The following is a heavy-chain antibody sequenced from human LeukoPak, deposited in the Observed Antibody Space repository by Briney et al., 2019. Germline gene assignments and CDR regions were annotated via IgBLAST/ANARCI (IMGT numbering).Heavy chain of an antibody. V-gene: IGHV1-18*01. J-gene: IGHJ4*02. D-gene: IGHD5-18*01. CDR3: ARSSDTAIVAIKKSLDY. CDR2: ISAYNGNT. CDR1: GYTFTSYG. Sequence: ASVKVSCKASGYTFTSYGISWVRQAPGQGLEWMGWISAYNGNTNYAQKLQGRVTMTTDTSTSTAYMELRSLRSDDTAVYYCARSSDTAIVAIKKSLDYWGQGTLVTVSS.